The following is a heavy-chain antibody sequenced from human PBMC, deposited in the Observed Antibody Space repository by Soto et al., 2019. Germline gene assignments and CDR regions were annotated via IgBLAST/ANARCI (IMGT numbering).Heavy chain of an antibody. V-gene: IGHV3-33*01. CDR3: ARDLDSSGSPDY. Sequence: GGSLRLSCAASGFTFSSYGMHWVRQAPGKGLEWVAVIWYDGSNKYYADSVKGRFTISRDNSKNTLYLQMNSLRAEDTAVYYCARDLDSSGSPDYWGQGTLVTVSS. J-gene: IGHJ4*02. D-gene: IGHD3-22*01. CDR1: GFTFSSYG. CDR2: IWYDGSNK.